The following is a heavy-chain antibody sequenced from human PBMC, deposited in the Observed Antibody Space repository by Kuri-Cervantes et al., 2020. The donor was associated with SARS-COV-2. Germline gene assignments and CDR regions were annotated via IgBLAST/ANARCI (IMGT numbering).Heavy chain of an antibody. D-gene: IGHD4-11*01. J-gene: IGHJ4*02. CDR1: GFLFSASA. CDR3: ARDHPMPPLDYRFFDY. V-gene: IGHV3-73*01. CDR2: IRGKANNYAT. Sequence: GESLKISCEVSGFLFSASAIHWVRQASGKGLEWVGRIRGKANNYATAYVASVKGRFTISRDDSQNMAYLQMNSLKTEDTAVYYCARDHPMPPLDYRFFDYWGQGTLVTVSS.